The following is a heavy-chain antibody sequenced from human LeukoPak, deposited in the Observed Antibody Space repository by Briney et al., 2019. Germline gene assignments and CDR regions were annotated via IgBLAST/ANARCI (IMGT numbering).Heavy chain of an antibody. CDR3: VRGLRTTYYYDSSGSAFDY. Sequence: ASVKVSCKASGYTFTSYGISWVRQAPGQGLEWMGWISAYNGNTNYAQKLQGRVTMTTDTSTSTAYMELRSLRSDDTAVYYCVRGLRTTYYYDSSGSAFDYWGQGTLVTVSS. D-gene: IGHD3-22*01. V-gene: IGHV1-18*01. CDR2: ISAYNGNT. CDR1: GYTFTSYG. J-gene: IGHJ4*02.